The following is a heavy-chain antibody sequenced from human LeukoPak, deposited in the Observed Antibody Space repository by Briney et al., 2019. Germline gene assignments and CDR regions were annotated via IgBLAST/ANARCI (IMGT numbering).Heavy chain of an antibody. CDR1: GFTFSGSE. Sequence: PGGSLRLSCAASGFTFSGSEMNWVRQAPGKGLEWVSFIRSSGSTIYYADSVKGRFTISRDDAKTALYLQMNRLRVEDTAVYYCARGVYDSSPLNYYMDVWGKGTTVTVSS. D-gene: IGHD3-22*01. J-gene: IGHJ6*03. CDR2: IRSSGSTI. CDR3: ARGVYDSSPLNYYMDV. V-gene: IGHV3-48*03.